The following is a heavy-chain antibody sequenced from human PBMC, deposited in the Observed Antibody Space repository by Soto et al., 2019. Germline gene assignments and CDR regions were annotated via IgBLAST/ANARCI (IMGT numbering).Heavy chain of an antibody. CDR2: ISIGGTPI. D-gene: IGHD3-10*01. Sequence: GGSLRLSCEASGSTFSDYYMSWIRQVPGKGLEWVSYISIGGTPIYYADSVKGRFTISRDNAQNSLYLHMTSLTAEDTALYYCVRGPEELVYYNSIDVWGQGTTVTVSS. J-gene: IGHJ6*02. CDR1: GSTFSDYY. V-gene: IGHV3-11*01. CDR3: VRGPEELVYYNSIDV.